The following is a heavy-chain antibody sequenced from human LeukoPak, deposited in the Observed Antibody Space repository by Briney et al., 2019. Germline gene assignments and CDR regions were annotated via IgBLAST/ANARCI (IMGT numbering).Heavy chain of an antibody. Sequence: PSETLSLTCTVSGGSISSYYWSWIRQPPGKGLEWIGYIYYSGSTNYNPSLKSRVTISVDTSKNQFSLKLSSVTAADTAVYYCARYPVGQLAFDYWGQGTLVTVSS. CDR3: ARYPVGQLAFDY. CDR1: GGSISSYY. V-gene: IGHV4-59*08. J-gene: IGHJ4*02. CDR2: IYYSGST. D-gene: IGHD6-13*01.